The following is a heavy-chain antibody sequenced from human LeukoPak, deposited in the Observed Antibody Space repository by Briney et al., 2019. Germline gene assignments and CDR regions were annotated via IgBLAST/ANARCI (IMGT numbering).Heavy chain of an antibody. V-gene: IGHV1-69*01. CDR1: GGTFSSYA. D-gene: IGHD2-2*01. CDR3: ARDGYCSSTSCYRGGNYYYGMDV. Sequence: SVKVSCKASGGTFSSYAISWVGQAPGQGLEWMGGIIPIFGTANYAQKFQGRVTITADESTSTAYMELSSLRSEDTAVYYCARDGYCSSTSCYRGGNYYYGMDVWGKGTTVTVSS. J-gene: IGHJ6*04. CDR2: IIPIFGTA.